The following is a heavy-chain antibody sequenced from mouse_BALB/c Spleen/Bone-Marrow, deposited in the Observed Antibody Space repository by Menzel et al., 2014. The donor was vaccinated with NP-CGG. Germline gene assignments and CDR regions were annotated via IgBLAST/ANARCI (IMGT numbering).Heavy chain of an antibody. V-gene: IGHV5-6-4*01. CDR2: ISSGGHDT. CDR3: SKDGGYDYSYYFDY. D-gene: IGHD2-4*01. Sequence: DVMLVESGGGLVKPGGSLKLSCAASGFTFSSYSMSWVRQTPEKRLEWVATISSGGHDTYYPDSVKGRFTISRDNAKNTLYLQMSSLKSEDTAVYYCSKDGGYDYSYYFDYWGQGTTLTVSS. CDR1: GFTFSSYS. J-gene: IGHJ2*01.